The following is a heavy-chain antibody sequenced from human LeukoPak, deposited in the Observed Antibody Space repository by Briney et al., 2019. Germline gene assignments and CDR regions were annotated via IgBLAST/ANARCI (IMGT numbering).Heavy chain of an antibody. CDR2: INHSGST. CDR1: GGSFSGYY. CDR3: ARVSSPWSPRDAFDI. J-gene: IGHJ3*02. V-gene: IGHV4-34*01. Sequence: SETLSLTCAVYGGSFSGYYWSWIRQPPGKGLEWIGEINHSGSTNYNPSLKSRVTISVDTSKNQFSLQLSSVTPEDTAVYYCARVSSPWSPRDAFDIWGQGTVVTVSS. D-gene: IGHD1-26*01.